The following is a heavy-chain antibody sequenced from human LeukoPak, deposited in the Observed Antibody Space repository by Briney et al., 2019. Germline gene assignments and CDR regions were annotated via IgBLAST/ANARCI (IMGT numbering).Heavy chain of an antibody. J-gene: IGHJ4*02. D-gene: IGHD6-19*01. CDR2: IKQDGGEK. V-gene: IGHV3-7*05. Sequence: GGSLRLSCAASGFTMSGFWMSWVRQAPGKGGEWVANIKQDGGEKNYADSVKGRFTISRDNARKSLYLEMNSLRAEDTAVYFCVRVGVAVAATFWDWGQGILVTVSS. CDR3: VRVGVAVAATFWD. CDR1: GFTMSGFW.